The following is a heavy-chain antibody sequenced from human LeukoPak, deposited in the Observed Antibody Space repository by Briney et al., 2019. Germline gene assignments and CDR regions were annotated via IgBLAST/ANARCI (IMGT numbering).Heavy chain of an antibody. V-gene: IGHV3-23*01. J-gene: IGHJ4*02. D-gene: IGHD6-19*01. CDR1: GFTFSSYA. Sequence: GGSLRLSCAASGFTFSSYAMSWVRQAPGEGLEWVSAISGSGGSTYYADSVKGRSTISRDNSKNTLYLQMNSLRAEDTAVYYCAKDMSERVAGTGYYFDYWGQGTLVTVSS. CDR3: AKDMSERVAGTGYYFDY. CDR2: ISGSGGST.